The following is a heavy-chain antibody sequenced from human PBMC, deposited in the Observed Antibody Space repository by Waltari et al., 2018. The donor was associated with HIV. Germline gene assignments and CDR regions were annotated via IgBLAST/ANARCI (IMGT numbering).Heavy chain of an antibody. Sequence: EVQLVESGGGLVQPGRSLRLSCAASGFTFDDYAMHWGRQAPGKGLEWVSGISWNSGSIGYADSVKGRFTISRDNAKNSLYLQMNSLRAEDTALYYCAKDGSPDYYYYYGMDVWGQGTTVTVSS. J-gene: IGHJ6*02. CDR3: AKDGSPDYYYYYGMDV. CDR2: ISWNSGSI. V-gene: IGHV3-9*01. CDR1: GFTFDDYA.